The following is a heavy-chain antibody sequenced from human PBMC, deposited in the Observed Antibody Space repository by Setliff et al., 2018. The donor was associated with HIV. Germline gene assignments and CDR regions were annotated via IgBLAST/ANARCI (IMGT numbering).Heavy chain of an antibody. CDR1: GFTFSSYG. J-gene: IGHJ4*02. D-gene: IGHD5-18*01. Sequence: PGGSLRLSCAASGFTFSSYGMHWVRQAPGKGLEWVAVIWYDGSNKYYADSVKGRFTISRDNSKNTLYLQMNSLRAEDTAVYYCAKGSLPSGYSYGFFDYWGQGTPVTV. CDR3: AKGSLPSGYSYGFFDY. V-gene: IGHV3-33*06. CDR2: IWYDGSNK.